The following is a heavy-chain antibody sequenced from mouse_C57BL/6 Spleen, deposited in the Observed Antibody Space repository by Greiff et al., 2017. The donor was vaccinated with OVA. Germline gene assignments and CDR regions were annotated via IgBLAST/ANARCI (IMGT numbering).Heavy chain of an antibody. CDR1: GFSLTSYG. CDR2: IWGDGST. J-gene: IGHJ4*01. CDR3: AKERPIYYYGSSLFYAMDY. Sequence: QVQLKESGPGLVAPSQSLSIPCTVSGFSLTSYGVSWVRQPPGKGLEWLGVIWGDGSTNYHSALISRLSISKDNSKSQVFLKLNSLQTDDTATYYCAKERPIYYYGSSLFYAMDYWGQGTSVTVSS. D-gene: IGHD1-1*01. V-gene: IGHV2-3*01.